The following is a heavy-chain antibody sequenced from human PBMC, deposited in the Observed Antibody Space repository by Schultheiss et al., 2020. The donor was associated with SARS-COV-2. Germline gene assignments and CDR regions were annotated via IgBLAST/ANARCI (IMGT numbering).Heavy chain of an antibody. D-gene: IGHD6-13*01. CDR1: GGSISSSNWW. CDR3: ARGWGYSSSWYWFDP. CDR2: IDWDDDK. Sequence: TLSLTCAVSGGSISSSNWWSWVRQPPGKALEWLARIDWDDDKYYSTSLKTRLTISKDTSKNQVVLTMTNMDPVDTATYYCARGWGYSSSWYWFDPWGQGTLVTVSS. V-gene: IGHV2-70*18. J-gene: IGHJ5*02.